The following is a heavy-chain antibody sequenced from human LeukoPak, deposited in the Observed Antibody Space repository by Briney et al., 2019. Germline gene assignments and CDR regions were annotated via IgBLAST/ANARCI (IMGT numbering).Heavy chain of an antibody. CDR2: IIPILGIA. Sequence: SVKVSCKASGGTFSSYAISWVRQAPGQGLEWMGRIIPILGIANYAQKLQGRVTMTTDTSTSTAYMELRSLRSDDTAVYYCARGRAYYYGSGSYSDYWGQGTLVTVSS. D-gene: IGHD3-10*01. J-gene: IGHJ4*02. V-gene: IGHV1-69*04. CDR3: ARGRAYYYGSGSYSDY. CDR1: GGTFSSYA.